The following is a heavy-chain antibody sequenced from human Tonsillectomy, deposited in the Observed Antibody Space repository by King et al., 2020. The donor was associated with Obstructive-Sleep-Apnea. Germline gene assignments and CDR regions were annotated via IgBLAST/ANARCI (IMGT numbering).Heavy chain of an antibody. CDR2: ISGGGTTI. V-gene: IGHV3-48*04. J-gene: IGHJ6*02. Sequence: VQLVESGGGLVQPGGSLRLSCAASGFTFSSYGINWVRQAPGKGLEWVSYISGGGTTIYYADSVKGRFTISRDNAKNSVSLQMNSLRVEDTAVFYCARETVYYYAMDVWGQGTTVTVS. CDR3: ARETVYYYAMDV. CDR1: GFTFSSYG.